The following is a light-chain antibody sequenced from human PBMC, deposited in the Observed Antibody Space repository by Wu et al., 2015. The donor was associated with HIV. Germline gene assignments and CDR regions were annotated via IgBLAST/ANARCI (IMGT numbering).Light chain of an antibody. J-gene: IGKJ4*01. V-gene: IGKV3-15*01. CDR2: DVD. CDR1: QTVNRN. CDR3: QQYTHWPPLT. Sequence: ILMTQSPATLSVSPGERATLSCRASQTVNRNLAWYQQRPGQAPRLLIYDVDIRATGISARFTGSGSGTDFTLTISGLRSDDVAIYYCQQYTHWPPLTFGGGTRVEIK.